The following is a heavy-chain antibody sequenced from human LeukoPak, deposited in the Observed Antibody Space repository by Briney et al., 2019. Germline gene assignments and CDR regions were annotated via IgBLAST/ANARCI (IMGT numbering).Heavy chain of an antibody. CDR1: GGSFNNYY. D-gene: IGHD2-15*01. V-gene: IGHV4-4*07. CDR3: ARGRGRLLLIDY. J-gene: IGHJ4*02. CDR2: IYSSGST. Sequence: SETLSLTCTVSGGSFNNYYWNWIRQPAGKGLEWIGRIYSSGSTDYNTSLKSRVTMSVDTSKNQFSLNLTSVTAADSAGYYCARGRGRLLLIDYWGQGTLVTVSS.